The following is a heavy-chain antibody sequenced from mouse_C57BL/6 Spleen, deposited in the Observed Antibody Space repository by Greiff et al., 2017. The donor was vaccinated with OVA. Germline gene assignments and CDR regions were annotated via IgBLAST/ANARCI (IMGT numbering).Heavy chain of an antibody. Sequence: EVKLMESGGGLVKPGGSLKLSCAASGFTFSSYAMSWVRQTPEKRLEWVATISDGGSYTYYPDNVKGRFTISRDHAKNNLYLQKSHLKSEVTAMYDGARARKNDYDVYWDFDDWGTGTTVTVSS. J-gene: IGHJ1*03. D-gene: IGHD2-4*01. CDR1: GFTFSSYA. V-gene: IGHV5-4*03. CDR3: ARARKNDYDVYWDFDD. CDR2: ISDGGSYT.